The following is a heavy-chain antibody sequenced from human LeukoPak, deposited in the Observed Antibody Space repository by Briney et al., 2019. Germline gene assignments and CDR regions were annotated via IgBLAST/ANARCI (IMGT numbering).Heavy chain of an antibody. D-gene: IGHD5/OR15-5a*01. V-gene: IGHV3-21*04. CDR2: ISSSSSYI. CDR1: GFTFSSYS. J-gene: IGHJ1*01. CDR3: ARSGGPSLRYFQH. Sequence: PGGSLRLSCAASGFTFSSYSMNWVRQAPGKGLEWVSSISSSSSYIYYADSVKGRFTISRDNAKNSLYLQMNSLRAEDTAVYYCARSGGPSLRYFQHWGQGTLVTVSS.